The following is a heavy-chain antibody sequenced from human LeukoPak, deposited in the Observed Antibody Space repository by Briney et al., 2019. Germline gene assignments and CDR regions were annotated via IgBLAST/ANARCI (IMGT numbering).Heavy chain of an antibody. Sequence: SETLSLTCTVSGGSISSHYWSWIRQPPGKGLEWRGYIYYTGSTSYNPSLKSRVTISVDTSKNQFSLKLSSVTVADTAVYYCARFYDISGHPSRIDYWGQGTLVTVSS. CDR3: ARFYDISGHPSRIDY. V-gene: IGHV4-59*11. J-gene: IGHJ4*02. D-gene: IGHD3-22*01. CDR1: GGSISSHY. CDR2: IYYTGST.